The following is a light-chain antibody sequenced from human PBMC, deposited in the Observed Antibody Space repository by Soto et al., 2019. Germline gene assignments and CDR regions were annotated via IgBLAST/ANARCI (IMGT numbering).Light chain of an antibody. CDR1: SSDVGGYDY. CDR3: SSYTGGTPSYV. J-gene: IGLJ1*01. V-gene: IGLV2-8*01. Sequence: QSVLTQPPSASGSPGQSVTISCTGTSSDVGGYDYVSWYQQHPGKVPKLMIYEVTIRPSGVSDRFSGSKSGNTASLTVSGLQAEDEADYYCSSYTGGTPSYVFGTGTKVTVL. CDR2: EVT.